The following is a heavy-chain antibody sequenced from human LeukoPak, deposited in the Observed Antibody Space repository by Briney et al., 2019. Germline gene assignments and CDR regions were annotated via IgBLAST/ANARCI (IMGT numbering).Heavy chain of an antibody. CDR2: INPNSGGT. CDR1: GYTFTGYY. J-gene: IGHJ5*02. Sequence: GASVKVSCKASGYTFTGYYMHWVRQAPGQGLEWMGWINPNSGGTNYAQKFQGWVTMTGDTSISTAYMELSRLRSDDTAVYYCARAVEQLTLNWFDPWGQGTLVTVSS. V-gene: IGHV1-2*04. D-gene: IGHD6-13*01. CDR3: ARAVEQLTLNWFDP.